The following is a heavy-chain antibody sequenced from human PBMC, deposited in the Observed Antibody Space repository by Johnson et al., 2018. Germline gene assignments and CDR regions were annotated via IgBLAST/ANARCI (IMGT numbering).Heavy chain of an antibody. D-gene: IGHD2-15*01. Sequence: QVQLQESGGGVVQPGRSLRLSCAASGFTFSSYGMHWVRQAPGKGLEWVAVIWYDGSNKYYADSVKGRFTISRDNSKNTLYLQMNSLRADDTAVYYCAKDFVSGNRIFDPFDIGGRGTMVTVSS. V-gene: IGHV3-33*06. CDR1: GFTFSSYG. J-gene: IGHJ3*02. CDR3: AKDFVSGNRIFDPFDI. CDR2: IWYDGSNK.